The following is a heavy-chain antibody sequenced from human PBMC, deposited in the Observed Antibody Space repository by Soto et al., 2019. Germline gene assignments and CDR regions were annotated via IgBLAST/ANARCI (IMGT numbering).Heavy chain of an antibody. J-gene: IGHJ4*02. V-gene: IGHV1-2*04. CDR1: GYTFIYYF. Sequence: ASVKVSCKASGYTFIYYFIHWVRQAPGQGLEWMGWINPHSGGTNYAQKFQGWVTMTRDTSINTAYMELSRLTSDDTAVYYCVREMNCGGDCLHFGYWGQGALVTVAS. CDR2: INPHSGGT. CDR3: VREMNCGGDCLHFGY. D-gene: IGHD2-21*02.